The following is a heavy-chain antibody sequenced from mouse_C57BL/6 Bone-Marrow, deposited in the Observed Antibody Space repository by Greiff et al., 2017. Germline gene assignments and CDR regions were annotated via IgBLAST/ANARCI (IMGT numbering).Heavy chain of an antibody. J-gene: IGHJ4*01. D-gene: IGHD3-2*01. CDR1: GYTFTDYY. CDR3: ARDREGYYYAMDY. Sequence: VQLQQSGPELVKPGASVKISCKASGYTFTDYYMNWVKQSHGKSLEWIGDINPNNGGTSYNQKFKGKATLTVDKSSSTACMWLHSLASEDSAVYYCARDREGYYYAMDYWGQGTSVTVSS. CDR2: INPNNGGT. V-gene: IGHV1-26*01.